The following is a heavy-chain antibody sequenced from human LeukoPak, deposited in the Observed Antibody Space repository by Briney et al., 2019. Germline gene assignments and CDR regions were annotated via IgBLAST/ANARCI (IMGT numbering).Heavy chain of an antibody. CDR3: ARIITYYYDSSGYYSYFDY. D-gene: IGHD3-22*01. J-gene: IGHJ4*02. Sequence: GGSLRLSCAASGFTFSSYRMNWVRQAPGKGLEWVSSINNSSSFIYYADSVKGRFTISRDNAKNSLHLQMNSLRAEDTAVYYCARIITYYYDSSGYYSYFDYWGQGTQVTVSS. CDR2: INNSSSFI. CDR1: GFTFSSYR. V-gene: IGHV3-21*01.